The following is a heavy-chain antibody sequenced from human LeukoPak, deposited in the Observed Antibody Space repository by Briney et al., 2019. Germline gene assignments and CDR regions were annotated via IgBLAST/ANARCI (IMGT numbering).Heavy chain of an antibody. CDR1: GFTFSSYS. Sequence: TGGSLRLSCAASGFTFSSYSMNWVRQAPGKGLEWVSSISSSSSYIYYADSVKGRFTISGDNAKNSLYLQMNSLRAEDTAVYYCVRLQRAVTGNYWGQGTLVTVSS. D-gene: IGHD4-11*01. CDR3: VRLQRAVTGNY. CDR2: ISSSSSYI. J-gene: IGHJ4*02. V-gene: IGHV3-21*01.